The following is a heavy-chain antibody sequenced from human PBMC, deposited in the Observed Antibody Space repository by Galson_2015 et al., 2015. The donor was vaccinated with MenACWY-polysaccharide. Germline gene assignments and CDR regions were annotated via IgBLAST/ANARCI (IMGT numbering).Heavy chain of an antibody. CDR2: IFWDDNK. CDR1: GFSLRTSGVG. CDR3: VHRRSVAGADH. V-gene: IGHV2-5*02. J-gene: IGHJ5*02. Sequence: PALVKPTQPLTLTCTVSGFSLRTSGVGVGWIRQPPGKALEWLALIFWDDNKGYSASLKRRLTITKDTSKNQVVLTMSNMDPVDTATYYCVHRRSVAGADHWGQGTLVTVSS. D-gene: IGHD6-6*01.